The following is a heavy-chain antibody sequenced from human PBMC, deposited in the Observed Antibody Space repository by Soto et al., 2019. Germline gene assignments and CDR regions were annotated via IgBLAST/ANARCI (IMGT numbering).Heavy chain of an antibody. D-gene: IGHD2-21*02. CDR2: INAGNGNT. CDR3: ARGFSGGDADRFDP. V-gene: IGHV1-3*01. CDR1: GYTFTRYA. J-gene: IGHJ5*02. Sequence: GASVKGSCKASGYTFTRYAMHWVRQAPGQRLEWMGWINAGNGNTKYSQKFQGRVTITRDTSASTAYMELSSLRSEDTAVYYCARGFSGGDADRFDPWGQGTLVTVSS.